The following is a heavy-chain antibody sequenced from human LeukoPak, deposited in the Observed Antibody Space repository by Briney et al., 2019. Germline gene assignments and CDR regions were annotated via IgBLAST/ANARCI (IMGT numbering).Heavy chain of an antibody. J-gene: IGHJ6*03. D-gene: IGHD3-3*01. Sequence: PGRSLRLSCAASGFTFSSYAMHWVRQAPGKGVEWVAVISYDGSNKYYADSVKGRFTISRDNSKNTLYLQMNSLRAEDTAVYYCARDPPRFLEWLYYYYYYMDVWGKGTTVTVSS. V-gene: IGHV3-30*04. CDR3: ARDPPRFLEWLYYYYYYMDV. CDR2: ISYDGSNK. CDR1: GFTFSSYA.